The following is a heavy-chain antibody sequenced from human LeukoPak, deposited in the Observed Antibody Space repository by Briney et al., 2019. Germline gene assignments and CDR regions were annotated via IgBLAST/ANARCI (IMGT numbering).Heavy chain of an antibody. CDR3: ARTDSYGYVHDY. CDR1: GGSISSSSYY. V-gene: IGHV4-39*07. D-gene: IGHD5-18*01. Sequence: PSETLSLTCTLSGGSISSSSYYWGWIRQPPGKGLEWIGSIYYSGSTYYNPSLKSRVTISVDTSKNQFSLKLSSVTAVDTAVYYCARTDSYGYVHDYWGQGTLVTVSS. J-gene: IGHJ4*02. CDR2: IYYSGST.